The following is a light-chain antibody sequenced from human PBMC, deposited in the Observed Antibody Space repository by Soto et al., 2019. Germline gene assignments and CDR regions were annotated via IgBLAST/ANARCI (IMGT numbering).Light chain of an antibody. Sequence: QSALTQSPSASGSPGQSVTISCTGTSSDIGGYNSVSWYQQHPGKAPKVMIYDVTKRPSGVPDRFSASKSGTSASLAISGLQSEDEADYYCASWDDSVSGVLFGGGTKLTVL. CDR1: SSDIGGYNS. V-gene: IGLV2-8*01. CDR3: ASWDDSVSGVL. CDR2: DVT. J-gene: IGLJ2*01.